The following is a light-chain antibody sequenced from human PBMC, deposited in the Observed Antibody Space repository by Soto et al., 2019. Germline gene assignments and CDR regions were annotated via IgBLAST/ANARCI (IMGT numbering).Light chain of an antibody. CDR3: QQYNNWWT. J-gene: IGKJ1*01. CDR1: QSVSSN. Sequence: EIVMTQSPATLSVSPGERATLSCRASQSVSSNLAWYQQKPGQAPRLLIYGASTRATGIPARFSGSGSGTEFPLTISSLQPEDFAVYYCQQYNNWWTFGQGTKVEIK. V-gene: IGKV3-15*01. CDR2: GAS.